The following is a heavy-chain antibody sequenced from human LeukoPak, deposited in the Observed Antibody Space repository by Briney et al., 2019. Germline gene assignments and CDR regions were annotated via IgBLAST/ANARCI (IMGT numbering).Heavy chain of an antibody. CDR1: GFTFSSYW. J-gene: IGHJ3*02. D-gene: IGHD3-10*01. CDR2: IKQDGSEK. CDR3: ARNRAVRGVIITPDAFDI. V-gene: IGHV3-7*01. Sequence: PGGSLRLSCAASGFTFSSYWMSWVRQAPGKGLEWVAYIKQDGSEKYYVDSVKGRFTISRDNAKNSLYLQMNSLRAEDTAVYYCARNRAVRGVIITPDAFDIWGQGTMVTVSS.